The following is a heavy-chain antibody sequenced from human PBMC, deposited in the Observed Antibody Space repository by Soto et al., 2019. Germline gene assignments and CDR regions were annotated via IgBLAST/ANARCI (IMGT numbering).Heavy chain of an antibody. Sequence: QVQVVQSGAEVKKPGASVKISCEASGYPFTTHYMHWVRQAPGEGLEWMGTINPSDGRTTYAQTFQGRLILTRDTSTRTVYMELSSLRFEDTAMYYCARGALRRLGLHKFPYYGMDVWGQGTTVTVSS. D-gene: IGHD4-4*01. CDR1: GYPFTTHY. J-gene: IGHJ6*02. CDR2: INPSDGRT. V-gene: IGHV1-46*01. CDR3: ARGALRRLGLHKFPYYGMDV.